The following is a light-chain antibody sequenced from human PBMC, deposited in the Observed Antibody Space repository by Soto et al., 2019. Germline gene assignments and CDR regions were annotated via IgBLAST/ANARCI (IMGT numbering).Light chain of an antibody. V-gene: IGKV1-27*01. CDR3: QEYTPSFTWT. CDR1: QDIRNG. Sequence: DIQMTQSPSSLSASVGDRVTITCRAGQDIRNGLAWYQQKPGKVPKLLIYRASTLQSGVPSRFSGSVSGTEFTLTISSLQPDDFATYYCQEYTPSFTWTFGQGTKVDIK. J-gene: IGKJ1*01. CDR2: RAS.